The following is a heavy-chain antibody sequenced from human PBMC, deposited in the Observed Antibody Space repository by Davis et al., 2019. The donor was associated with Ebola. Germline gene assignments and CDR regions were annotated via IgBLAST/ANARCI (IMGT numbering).Heavy chain of an antibody. CDR2: ISAYNGNT. V-gene: IGHV1-18*01. CDR3: ARGGCSGGSCYSPDY. CDR1: GYTFTNYG. Sequence: SVKVSCKASGYTFTNYGISWVRQAPGQGLEWMGWISAYNGNTNYAQKLQGRVTMTTDTSTSTSYMELRSLRSDDTAVYYCARGGCSGGSCYSPDYWGQGTLVTVSS. D-gene: IGHD2-15*01. J-gene: IGHJ4*02.